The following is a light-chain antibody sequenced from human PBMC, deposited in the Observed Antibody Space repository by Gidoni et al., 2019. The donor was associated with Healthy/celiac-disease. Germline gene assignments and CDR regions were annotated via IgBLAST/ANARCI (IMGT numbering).Light chain of an antibody. CDR2: WAS. CDR1: QSVLYSSNNKNY. CDR3: QQYYSTPGCS. J-gene: IGKJ2*04. V-gene: IGKV4-1*01. Sequence: DIVMTQSPDPLAVSLGERATINCKSSQSVLYSSNNKNYLAWYQQKPGQPPKLLIYWASTRESGVPDRFSGSGSGTDFTLTISSLQAEDVAVYYCQQYYSTPGCSFXQXTKLEIK.